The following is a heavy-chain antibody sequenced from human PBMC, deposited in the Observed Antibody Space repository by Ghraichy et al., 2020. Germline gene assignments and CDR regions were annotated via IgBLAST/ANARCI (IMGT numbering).Heavy chain of an antibody. V-gene: IGHV4-34*01. CDR1: GGSFSGYY. CDR2: INHSGST. CDR3: ARGSPDYYSNYSPYYYYGMDV. D-gene: IGHD4-11*01. J-gene: IGHJ6*02. Sequence: SQTLSLTCAVYGGSFSGYYWSWIRQPPGKGLEWIGEINHSGSTHYNPSLKSRVTISVDTSKNQFSLKLSSVTAADTAVYYCARGSPDYYSNYSPYYYYGMDVWGQGTTVTVSS.